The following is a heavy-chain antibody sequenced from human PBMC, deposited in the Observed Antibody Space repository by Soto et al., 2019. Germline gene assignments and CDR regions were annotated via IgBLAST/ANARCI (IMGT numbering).Heavy chain of an antibody. Sequence: QVQLVQSGAEVKKPGSSVKVSCKASGGTFSSYAISWVRQAPGQGLEWMGGIIPIFGTANYAQKFQGRVTITADESTSTAYMELSSLRSEDTAVYYCARYGGCSGGSCYGGLVSWFDPWGQGTLVTVSS. J-gene: IGHJ5*02. D-gene: IGHD2-15*01. CDR3: ARYGGCSGGSCYGGLVSWFDP. CDR2: IIPIFGTA. V-gene: IGHV1-69*01. CDR1: GGTFSSYA.